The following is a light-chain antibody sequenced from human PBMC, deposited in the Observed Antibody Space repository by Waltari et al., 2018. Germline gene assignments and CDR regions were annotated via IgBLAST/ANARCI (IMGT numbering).Light chain of an antibody. CDR2: DAS. CDR1: QSISSQ. J-gene: IGKJ2*01. CDR3: QLRGHWPMYT. V-gene: IGKV3-11*01. Sequence: IVLTQSPATLSLSPGDRATLSCTASQSISSQLAWYQQRPGQAPRILIYDASNRAAGSPARFSGSGSGTDFSLTISSLEPEDFVVYYCQLRGHWPMYTFGQGTKLEIK.